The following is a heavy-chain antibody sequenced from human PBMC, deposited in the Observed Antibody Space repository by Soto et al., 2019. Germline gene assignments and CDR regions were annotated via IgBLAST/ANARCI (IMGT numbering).Heavy chain of an antibody. Sequence: ASVKVSCKASGYTFTSYAMHWVRQAPGQRLEWMGWINAGNGNTKYSQKFQGRVTITRDTSASTAHMELSSLRSEDTAVYYCARPITMIDGAFDIWGQGTMVTVSS. J-gene: IGHJ3*02. CDR1: GYTFTSYA. CDR3: ARPITMIDGAFDI. D-gene: IGHD3-22*01. V-gene: IGHV1-3*01. CDR2: INAGNGNT.